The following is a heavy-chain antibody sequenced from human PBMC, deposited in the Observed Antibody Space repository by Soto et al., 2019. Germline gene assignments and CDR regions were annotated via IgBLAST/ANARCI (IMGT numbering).Heavy chain of an antibody. CDR3: ARDDYNRGNRGMAV. J-gene: IGHJ6*02. CDR1: GFTFSSYA. CDR2: ISYDGSNK. D-gene: IGHD3-10*01. Sequence: QVQLVESGGGVVQPGRSLRLSCAASGFTFSSYAMHWVRQAPGKGLEWVAVISYDGSNKYYADSVKGRFTVARDNSKNALYRQMYSLRAEDVAVYYFARDDYNRGNRGMAVWVQGTTVTVFS. V-gene: IGHV3-30-3*01.